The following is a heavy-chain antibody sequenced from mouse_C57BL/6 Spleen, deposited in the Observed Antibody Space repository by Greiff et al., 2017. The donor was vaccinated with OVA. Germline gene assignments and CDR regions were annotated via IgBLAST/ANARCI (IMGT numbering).Heavy chain of an antibody. Sequence: EVQVVESGGGLVKPGGSLKLSCAASGFTFSDYGMHWVRQAPEKGLEWVAYISSGSSTIYYADTVKGRFTISRDNAKNTLFLQMTSLRSEDTAMYYCARGHYYGSSYPYYFDYWGQGTTLTVSS. CDR2: ISSGSSTI. D-gene: IGHD1-1*01. J-gene: IGHJ2*01. CDR3: ARGHYYGSSYPYYFDY. CDR1: GFTFSDYG. V-gene: IGHV5-17*01.